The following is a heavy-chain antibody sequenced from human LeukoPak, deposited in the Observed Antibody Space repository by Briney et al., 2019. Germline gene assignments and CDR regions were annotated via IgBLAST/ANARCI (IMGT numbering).Heavy chain of an antibody. Sequence: ASVKVSCKASGYTFTGSYMHWVRQAPGQGLEWMGWINPNSGGTNYAQKFQARVTMTSDTSINTAYMELSRLISDDTAVYYCAGDGYNSRRFFDYWGQGTLVTVSS. V-gene: IGHV1-2*02. D-gene: IGHD5-24*01. J-gene: IGHJ4*02. CDR3: AGDGYNSRRFFDY. CDR1: GYTFTGSY. CDR2: INPNSGGT.